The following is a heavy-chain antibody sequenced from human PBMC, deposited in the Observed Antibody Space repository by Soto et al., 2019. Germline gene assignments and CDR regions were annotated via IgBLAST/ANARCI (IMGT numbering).Heavy chain of an antibody. D-gene: IGHD2-2*01. Sequence: SETLSLTCAVYGGSFSGYYWSWIRQPPGKGLEWIGEINHSGSTNYNPSLKSRVTISVDTSKNQFSLKLSAVTAADTAVYYCARPSTPATDCSSTSCPRYYYYMDVWGKGTTVTVSS. V-gene: IGHV4-34*01. J-gene: IGHJ6*03. CDR1: GGSFSGYY. CDR3: ARPSTPATDCSSTSCPRYYYYMDV. CDR2: INHSGST.